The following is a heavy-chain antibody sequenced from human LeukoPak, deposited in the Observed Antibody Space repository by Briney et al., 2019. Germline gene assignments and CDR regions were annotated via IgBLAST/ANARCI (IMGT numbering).Heavy chain of an antibody. CDR2: IRYDGSNK. D-gene: IGHD2-15*01. V-gene: IGHV3-30*02. CDR3: ARDPGYCSGGSCQYYYYYYMDV. CDR1: GFTFRSYG. J-gene: IGHJ6*03. Sequence: GGSLRLSCAASGFTFRSYGMHWVRQAPGKGLEWVAFIRYDGSNKYYADSVKGRFTISRDNAKNSLYLQMNSLRAEDTAVYYCARDPGYCSGGSCQYYYYYYMDVWGKGTTVTVSS.